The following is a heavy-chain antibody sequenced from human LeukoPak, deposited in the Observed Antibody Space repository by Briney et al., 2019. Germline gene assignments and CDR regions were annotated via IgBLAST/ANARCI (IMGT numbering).Heavy chain of an antibody. CDR3: ARGDVTTVRRGWFDP. CDR1: GYTFTSYY. J-gene: IGHJ5*02. Sequence: ASVKVSCKASGYTFTSYYMHWVRQAPGQGLEWMGIINPSGGSTSYAQKFQGRVTMTRDTSTSTVYMELSSLRSEDTAVYYCARGDVTTVRRGWFDPWGQGTLVTVSS. CDR2: INPSGGST. V-gene: IGHV1-46*01. D-gene: IGHD4-4*01.